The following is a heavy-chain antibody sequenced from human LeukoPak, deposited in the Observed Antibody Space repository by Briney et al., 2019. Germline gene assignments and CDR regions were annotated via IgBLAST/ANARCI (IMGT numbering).Heavy chain of an antibody. D-gene: IGHD2-15*01. CDR1: GFTFSSYS. V-gene: IGHV3-21*01. J-gene: IGHJ4*02. CDR3: ARVREGRRAALYESDY. CDR2: ISSSSSYI. Sequence: GGSLRLSFAASGFTFSSYSMNWVRQAPGKGLEWVSSISSSSSYIYYADSVKGRFTISRDNAKNSLYLQMNSLRAEDTAVYYCARVREGRRAALYESDYWGQGTLVTVSS.